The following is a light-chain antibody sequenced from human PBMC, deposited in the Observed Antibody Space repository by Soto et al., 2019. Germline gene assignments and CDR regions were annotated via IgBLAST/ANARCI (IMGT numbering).Light chain of an antibody. CDR3: SSHATNRDVL. J-gene: IGLJ2*01. Sequence: QSALTQPASVSGSPGQSITISCSGTASDIGAYMFVSWYQQSPGKAPKLIIYDVSIRPSGVSNRFSGSKSGNTASLTISGLQPEDEADYYCSSHATNRDVLFGGGTKVTVL. V-gene: IGLV2-14*03. CDR1: ASDIGAYMF. CDR2: DVS.